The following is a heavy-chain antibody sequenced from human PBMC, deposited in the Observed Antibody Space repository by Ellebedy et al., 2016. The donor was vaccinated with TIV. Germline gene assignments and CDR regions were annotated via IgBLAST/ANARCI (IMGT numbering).Heavy chain of an antibody. D-gene: IGHD2-2*03. CDR3: AKGMDIVVGENGMDV. CDR2: IRYDGSNK. Sequence: PGGSLRLSCAASGFTFSSYGMHWVRQAPGKGLEWVAFIRYDGSNKYYADSVKGRFTISRDNSKNTLYLQMNSLRAEDTAVYYCAKGMDIVVGENGMDVWGQGTTVTVSS. J-gene: IGHJ6*02. V-gene: IGHV3-30*02. CDR1: GFTFSSYG.